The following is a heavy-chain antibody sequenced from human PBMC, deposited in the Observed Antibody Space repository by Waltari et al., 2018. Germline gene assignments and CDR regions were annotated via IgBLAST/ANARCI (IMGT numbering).Heavy chain of an antibody. J-gene: IGHJ3*02. CDR1: GYTFTSYA. V-gene: IGHV1-3*01. CDR2: INAGNGNT. CDR3: ARTGLATYYYDSSMEAFDI. Sequence: QVQLVQSGAEVKKPGASVKVSCKASGYTFTSYAMHWVRQAPGQRLEWMGWINAGNGNTKDSQKFQGRVTITRDTSASTAYMELSSLRSEDTAVYYCARTGLATYYYDSSMEAFDIWGQGTMVTVSS. D-gene: IGHD3-22*01.